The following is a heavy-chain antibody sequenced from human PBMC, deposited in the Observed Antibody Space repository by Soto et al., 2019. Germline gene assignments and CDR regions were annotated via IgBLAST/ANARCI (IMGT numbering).Heavy chain of an antibody. V-gene: IGHV3-64D*08. CDR2: ISSNGGST. CDR3: VKARYFDWLLESYFDY. CDR1: GFTFSSYA. D-gene: IGHD3-9*01. J-gene: IGHJ4*02. Sequence: GGFLRLSCSASGFTFSSYAMHWVRQAPGKGLEYVSAISSNGGSTYYADSVKGRFTISRDNSKNTLYLQMSSLRAEDTAVYYCVKARYFDWLLESYFDYWGQGTLVTVSS.